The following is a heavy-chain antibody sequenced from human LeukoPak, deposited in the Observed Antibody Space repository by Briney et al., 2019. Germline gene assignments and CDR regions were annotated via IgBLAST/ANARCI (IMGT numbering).Heavy chain of an antibody. Sequence: PGGSLRLSCAASGFTFSSYWMHWVRQAPGKGLVWVSRIKSDGSITFYADSVRGRFTISRDNAKNTLYLQMSSLRAEDTAVYYCARGGYFDNWGQGTVVTVSS. CDR3: ARGGYFDN. CDR2: IKSDGSIT. J-gene: IGHJ4*02. CDR1: GFTFSSYW. V-gene: IGHV3-74*01.